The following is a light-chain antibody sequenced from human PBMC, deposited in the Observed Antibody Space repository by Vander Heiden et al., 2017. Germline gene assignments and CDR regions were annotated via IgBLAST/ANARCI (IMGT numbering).Light chain of an antibody. CDR3: QEWDSSTVV. J-gene: IGLJ2*01. CDR1: KLGDKY. V-gene: IGLV3-1*01. CDR2: QDS. Sequence: SYELTQPPSVSVSPGQTASIPCSGDKLGDKYACWYQQKPGQSHVLVIYQDSKRPSGIPERFSGSKSGNTATLTISGTQAMDEADYYCQEWDSSTVVFGGGTKLTVL.